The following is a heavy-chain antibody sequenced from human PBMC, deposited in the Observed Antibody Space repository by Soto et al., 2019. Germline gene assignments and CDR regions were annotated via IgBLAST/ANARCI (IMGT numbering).Heavy chain of an antibody. Sequence: PSETLSLTCTVSGGSVDSNRYYWAWIRQPPGKGLEWIGSIFYTGSTYYSPYLKCRLIISVDQSNNQFSLKLTSVTAAHMPMHDCARPQTIVASAGKGWFDPWGQGSLFTVSS. D-gene: IGHD6-13*01. CDR1: GGSVDSNRYY. CDR3: ARPQTIVASAGKGWFDP. CDR2: IFYTGST. V-gene: IGHV4-39*01. J-gene: IGHJ5*02.